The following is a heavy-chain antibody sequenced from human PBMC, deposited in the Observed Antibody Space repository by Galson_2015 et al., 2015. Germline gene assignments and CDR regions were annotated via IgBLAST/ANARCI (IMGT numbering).Heavy chain of an antibody. CDR2: ITSSGGST. CDR1: GFTFSSQD. D-gene: IGHD1-26*01. J-gene: IGHJ4*02. V-gene: IGHV3-23*01. Sequence: SLRLSCAASGFTFSSQDMSWVRQAPGKGLEWVSLITSSGGSTYYADSVKGRFTISRDNSKNTLYLQMHSLRAEDTAVYYCTKAAGSNWSFGYWGQGTLVTVSS. CDR3: TKAAGSNWSFGY.